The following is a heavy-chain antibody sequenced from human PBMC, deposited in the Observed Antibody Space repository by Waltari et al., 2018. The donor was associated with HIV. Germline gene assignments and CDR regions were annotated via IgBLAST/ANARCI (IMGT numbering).Heavy chain of an antibody. Sequence: SGGRLIQPGGSLGLSFSASRFSVSGKHFTWIRQAPGGSLEWVAVIYPDDTTHSADSVRGRFTISRAKTRTTVLLLMSGLFVDDTATYFCATGVRYYGPWGQGTRVTVSS. V-gene: IGHV3-53*01. J-gene: IGHJ5*02. CDR2: IYPDDTT. CDR1: RFSVSGKH. CDR3: ATGVRYYGP. D-gene: IGHD3-10*01.